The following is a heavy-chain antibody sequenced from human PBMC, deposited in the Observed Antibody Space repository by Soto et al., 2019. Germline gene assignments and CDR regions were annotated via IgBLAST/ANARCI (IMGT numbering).Heavy chain of an antibody. CDR1: GYTFTSYD. V-gene: IGHV1-8*01. D-gene: IGHD6-6*01. J-gene: IGHJ4*02. Sequence: ASVKVSCKASGYTFTSYDINWVRQATGQGLEWMGWMNPNSGNTVYAQKFQGRVTMTRNTSISTAYMELSSLRSEDTAVYYCARENRSIYAHWAQGTPDTVSS. CDR3: ARENRSIYAH. CDR2: MNPNSGNT.